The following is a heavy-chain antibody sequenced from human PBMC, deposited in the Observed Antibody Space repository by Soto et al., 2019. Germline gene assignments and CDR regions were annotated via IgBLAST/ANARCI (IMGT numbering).Heavy chain of an antibody. CDR2: IFQSGST. Sequence: SETLSLTCGVSGGTIRSPDWWTWVRQPPGKGLEWIGEIFQSGSTNYTPSLESRVTISVDKSKNQFSLTLTSVTAADAAVYFCARGRGRYSSGWSWFDPWGQGILVTVS. CDR3: ARGRGRYSSGWSWFDP. CDR1: GGTIRSPDW. D-gene: IGHD6-19*01. J-gene: IGHJ5*02. V-gene: IGHV4-4*02.